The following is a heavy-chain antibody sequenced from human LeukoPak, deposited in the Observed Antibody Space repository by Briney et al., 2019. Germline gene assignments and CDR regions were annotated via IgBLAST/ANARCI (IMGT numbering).Heavy chain of an antibody. Sequence: GGSLRLSCAASGFTFSSCALSWVRQAPGKGLEWDSAISASGGKTWYVDSMKGRFTISRDNSKNTLYLQMNSLRAEDTAVYYCAKDPIVFNSGDYYLGAFNICGQGTMVTVSS. CDR1: GFTFSSCA. CDR2: ISASGGKT. CDR3: AKDPIVFNSGDYYLGAFNI. D-gene: IGHD2-21*02. V-gene: IGHV3-23*01. J-gene: IGHJ3*02.